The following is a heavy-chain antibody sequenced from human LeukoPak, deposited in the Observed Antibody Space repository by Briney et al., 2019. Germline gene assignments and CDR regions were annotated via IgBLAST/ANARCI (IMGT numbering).Heavy chain of an antibody. J-gene: IGHJ6*03. Sequence: PSETLSLTCAVYGGSFSGYYWSWIRQPPGKGLEWIGEINHSGSTNYNPSLKSRVTISVDTSKNQFSLKLSSVTAADTAVYYCARHAGSGSYYPTCYYYYYMDVWGKGTTVTISS. CDR3: ARHAGSGSYYPTCYYYYYMDV. D-gene: IGHD3-10*01. V-gene: IGHV4-34*01. CDR2: INHSGST. CDR1: GGSFSGYY.